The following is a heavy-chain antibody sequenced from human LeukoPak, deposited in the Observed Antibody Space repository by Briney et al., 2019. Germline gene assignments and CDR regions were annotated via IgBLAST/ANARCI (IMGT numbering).Heavy chain of an antibody. CDR1: GYTFTGYY. J-gene: IGHJ4*02. D-gene: IGHD3-9*01. CDR2: INPNSGGT. V-gene: IGHV1-2*06. CDR3: ARLVNGFYFDY. Sequence: ASVKVSCKXSGYTFTGYYMHWVRQAPGQGLEWMGRINPNSGGTNYAQKFQGRVTMTRDTSISTAYMELSRLRSDGTAVYYCARLVNGFYFDYWGQGTLVTVSS.